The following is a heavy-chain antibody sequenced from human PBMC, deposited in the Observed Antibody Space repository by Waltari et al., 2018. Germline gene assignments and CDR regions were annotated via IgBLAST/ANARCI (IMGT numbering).Heavy chain of an antibody. J-gene: IGHJ4*02. D-gene: IGHD2-21*02. CDR2: IDWDDDK. V-gene: IGHV2-70*15. Sequence: QVAFRESGPALVRPTQTLTLTCTFSGFPLSTSGMCVSWIRQPPGKALEWLARIDWDDDKHYSTSLKTRLTISKDASENQVVLTLTNVDPVDTGIYYCARTDFGGNSVDYWGQGTLVTVSS. CDR3: ARTDFGGNSVDY. CDR1: GFPLSTSGMC.